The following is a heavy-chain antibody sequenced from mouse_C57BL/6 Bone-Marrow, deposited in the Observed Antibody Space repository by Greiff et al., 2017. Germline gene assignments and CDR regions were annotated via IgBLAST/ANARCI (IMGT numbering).Heavy chain of an antibody. D-gene: IGHD2-12*01. Sequence: QVQLKQPGAELVRPGTSVMLSCKASGYTFTSYWMHWVKQRPGQGLEWIGVIDPSDSYTNYNQKFKGKATLTVDTSSSTAYMQLSSLTSEDSAVYYCARYSPWLAYGGQGTLVTVSA. CDR3: ARYSPWLAY. V-gene: IGHV1-59*01. CDR1: GYTFTSYW. CDR2: IDPSDSYT. J-gene: IGHJ3*01.